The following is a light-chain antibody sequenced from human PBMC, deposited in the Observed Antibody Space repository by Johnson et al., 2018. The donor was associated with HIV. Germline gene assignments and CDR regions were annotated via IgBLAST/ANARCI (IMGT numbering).Light chain of an antibody. J-gene: IGLJ1*01. Sequence: QSVLTQPPSVSAAPGQKVTISCSGRSSNIGNNYVSWYQQLPGTAPKLLIYDNNKRPSGIPDRFSGSKSGTSATLDITGLQTGDEADYYCGTWDSSLNTEVFGTGTKVTVL. CDR3: GTWDSSLNTEV. CDR1: SSNIGNNY. CDR2: DNN. V-gene: IGLV1-51*01.